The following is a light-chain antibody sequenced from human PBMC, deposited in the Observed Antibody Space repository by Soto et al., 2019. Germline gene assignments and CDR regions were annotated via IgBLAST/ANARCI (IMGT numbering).Light chain of an antibody. Sequence: EIVSTQSPGTLSLSPGERATLSCRASQSINNNYLAWYQQQPGQAPRLLIYGASARATGIPDRFSGSGSGTDFSLTISRLEPEFFAVYPSHHYGRSPRTFAQGTRV. CDR1: QSINNNY. J-gene: IGKJ1*01. CDR3: HHYGRSPRT. CDR2: GAS. V-gene: IGKV3-20*01.